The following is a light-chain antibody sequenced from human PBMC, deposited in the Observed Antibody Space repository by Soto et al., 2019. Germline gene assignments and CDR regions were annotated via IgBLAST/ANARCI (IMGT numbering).Light chain of an antibody. CDR3: QQANSFPIT. V-gene: IGKV1-12*01. CDR2: AAS. CDR1: QVISTW. Sequence: DIQITQSPCSRSASVVDRVSITCRASQVISTWLAWYQQKPGQAPKLLIYAASVLESGVPSRFSGSGSGTDFTLTISSVQPEDFATYRCQQANSFPITFGQGTRLEI. J-gene: IGKJ5*01.